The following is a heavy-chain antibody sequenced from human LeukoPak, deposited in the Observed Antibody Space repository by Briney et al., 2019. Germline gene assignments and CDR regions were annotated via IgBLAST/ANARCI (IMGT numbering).Heavy chain of an antibody. V-gene: IGHV3-30*02. CDR1: GFTFSSYG. J-gene: IGHJ6*03. CDR3: AKLLRTGAPSYYYYMDV. D-gene: IGHD7-27*01. Sequence: PGGSLRLSCAASGFTFSSYGMHWVRQAPGKGLEWVAFIRYDGSNKYYADSVKGRFTISRDNSKNTLYLQMNSLRAEDTAVYYCAKLLRTGAPSYYYYMDVWGKGTTVTVSS. CDR2: IRYDGSNK.